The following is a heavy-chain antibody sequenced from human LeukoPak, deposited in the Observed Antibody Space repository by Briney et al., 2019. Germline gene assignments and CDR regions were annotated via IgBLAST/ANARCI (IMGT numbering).Heavy chain of an antibody. J-gene: IGHJ4*02. D-gene: IGHD3-22*01. CDR2: INPASGGT. Sequence: GASLKVSCKAAGYTFTGYYLHWVRQAPGQGLEWVGWINPASGGTKYAQKFQGRVTMTRDTSITTAYMELSRLTSDDTAVYYCVRDYYDGSRNYFDYWGQGTLVPVSS. V-gene: IGHV1-2*02. CDR3: VRDYYDGSRNYFDY. CDR1: GYTFTGYY.